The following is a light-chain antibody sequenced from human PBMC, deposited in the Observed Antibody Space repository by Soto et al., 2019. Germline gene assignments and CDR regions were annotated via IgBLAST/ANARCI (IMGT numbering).Light chain of an antibody. Sequence: DIPMTQFPSTLSESVGDRVTITCRASQSISSWLAWYQQKPGKAPKVLIYKASILESGVPSRFSGSGSGTEFTLTISSLQPDDFATYYCQQYNNDLITFGQGTRLEIK. CDR1: QSISSW. J-gene: IGKJ5*01. CDR2: KAS. CDR3: QQYNNDLIT. V-gene: IGKV1-5*03.